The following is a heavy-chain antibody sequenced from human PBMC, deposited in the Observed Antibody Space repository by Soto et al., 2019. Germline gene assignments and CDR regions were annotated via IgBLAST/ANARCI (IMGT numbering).Heavy chain of an antibody. J-gene: IGHJ3*02. V-gene: IGHV5-51*01. CDR3: ARPSYYDILTVYYATEAFDI. Sequence: GESLKISCKGSGYSFTSYWIGWVRQMPGKGLEWMGIIYPGDSDTRYSPSFQGQVTISADKSISTAYLQWSSLKASDTAMYYCARPSYYDILTVYYATEAFDIWGQGTMVTVSS. CDR2: IYPGDSDT. CDR1: GYSFTSYW. D-gene: IGHD3-9*01.